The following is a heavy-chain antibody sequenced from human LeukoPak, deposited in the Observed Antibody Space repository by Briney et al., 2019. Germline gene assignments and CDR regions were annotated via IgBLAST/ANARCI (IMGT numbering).Heavy chain of an antibody. CDR1: GFTFSIYA. CDR2: MSATDYKT. Sequence: PGGSLRLSCAASGFTFSIYAMSWVRQAPGKGLEWVSAMSATDYKTYYAETVKGRFTIFRDNVKNTLYLQMNRLRAEDTAIYYCAKDLSYAFDYWGQGTLVTVSS. J-gene: IGHJ4*02. CDR3: AKDLSYAFDY. V-gene: IGHV3-23*01. D-gene: IGHD2-2*01.